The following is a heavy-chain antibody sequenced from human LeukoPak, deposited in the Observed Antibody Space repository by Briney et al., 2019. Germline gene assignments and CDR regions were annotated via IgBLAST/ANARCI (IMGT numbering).Heavy chain of an antibody. D-gene: IGHD5-18*01. CDR2: IRYDGSIQ. Sequence: GGSLRLSCAASGFTFNSYWMTWVRQAPGKGLEWVAFIRYDGSIQYYADSVKGRFSISRDNSNNTLYLQMNSLRAEDTAVYFCAKGYGESHFDSWGQGTLVTVSS. CDR3: AKGYGESHFDS. CDR1: GFTFNSYW. J-gene: IGHJ4*02. V-gene: IGHV3-30*02.